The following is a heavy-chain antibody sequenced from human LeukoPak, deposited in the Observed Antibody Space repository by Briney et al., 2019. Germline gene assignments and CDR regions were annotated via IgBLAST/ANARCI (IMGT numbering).Heavy chain of an antibody. Sequence: PGGSLRLSCAASGFTFSSYWMSWVRQAPGKGLEWVANIKQDGSEEYYVDSVKGRFTISRDNAKNSLYLQMNSLRAEDTAVYYCSRGHPAPYYDSSGFDYWGQGTLVTVSS. J-gene: IGHJ4*02. D-gene: IGHD3-22*01. CDR1: GFTFSSYW. V-gene: IGHV3-7*01. CDR3: SRGHPAPYYDSSGFDY. CDR2: IKQDGSEE.